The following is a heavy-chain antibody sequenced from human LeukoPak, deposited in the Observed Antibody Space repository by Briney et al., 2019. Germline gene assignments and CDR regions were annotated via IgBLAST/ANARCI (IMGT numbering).Heavy chain of an antibody. CDR2: IYHTGST. V-gene: IGHV4-59*01. J-gene: IGHJ4*02. CDR3: ARGFPPRRNYDSSGYYSYYFDY. Sequence: PSETLSLTCTVSGGSIRSYYWSWIRQPPGKGLEWIGYIYHTGSTKYNPSLESRVTISMDTSKNHFSLTLRSVTAADSAVYYCARGFPPRRNYDSSGYYSYYFDYWGQGTLVTVSS. D-gene: IGHD3-22*01. CDR1: GGSIRSYY.